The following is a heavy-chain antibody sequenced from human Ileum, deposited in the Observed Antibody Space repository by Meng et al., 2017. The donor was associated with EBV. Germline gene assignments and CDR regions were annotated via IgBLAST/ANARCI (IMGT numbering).Heavy chain of an antibody. CDR2: IIVGTGRT. V-gene: IGHV1-3*01. CDR3: ARDSVIAAGSYCYY. Sequence: HLVQSGAEVKPPGASVKVSSKAPGFTFADYVIQCVRQAPGQRPEWMGWIIVGTGRTESSQNLQGTVTITWDTSASTAYMELSSLRSEDTAVYYCARDSVIAAGSYCYYWGQGALVTVSS. CDR1: GFTFADYV. J-gene: IGHJ4*02. D-gene: IGHD6-13*01.